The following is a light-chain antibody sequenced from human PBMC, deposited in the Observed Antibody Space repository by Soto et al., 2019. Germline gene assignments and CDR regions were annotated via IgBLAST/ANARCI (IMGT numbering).Light chain of an antibody. CDR3: QQYDDSPYT. J-gene: IGKJ2*01. Sequence: EIVLTQSPGTLSLSPGERATLSCKASQSVSSSYLAWYQQKPGQAPRVLIYGATTRATGIPDRFSGSGSGTAFTLTISRLEPADSATYYCQQYDDSPYTFGQGTKLEIK. V-gene: IGKV3-20*01. CDR1: QSVSSSY. CDR2: GAT.